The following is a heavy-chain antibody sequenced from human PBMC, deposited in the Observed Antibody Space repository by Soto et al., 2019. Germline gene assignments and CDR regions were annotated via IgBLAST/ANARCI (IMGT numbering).Heavy chain of an antibody. Sequence: QVQLMQSGAEVKKPGSSVKVSCKASGGTFSTSAISWVRQAPGEGLEWVGGIMPVFATPDYAQKFQGRVTMSAGDSTTNTYQEPTSMTTDGTAVYYWAGDEGRQQLGGSYYDGLDVWGQGTAITVSS. CDR2: IMPVFATP. D-gene: IGHD7-27*01. CDR1: GGTFSTSA. V-gene: IGHV1-69*12. CDR3: AGDEGRQQLGGSYYDGLDV. J-gene: IGHJ6*02.